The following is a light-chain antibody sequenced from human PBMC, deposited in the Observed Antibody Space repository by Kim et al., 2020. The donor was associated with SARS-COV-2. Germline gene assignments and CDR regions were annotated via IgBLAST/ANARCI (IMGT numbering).Light chain of an antibody. CDR3: QQFHNRPLYS. J-gene: IGKJ2*03. V-gene: IGKV3-15*01. Sequence: VCPGGKAPLSCRASPGPGGNLDWYQQKPGQAPRLLIYGTCTRAPNIPARFRGSGSGTEFNLTNSRLQSEDFSVYYCQQFHNRPLYSFGQGTKLEI. CDR2: GTC. CDR1: PGPGGN.